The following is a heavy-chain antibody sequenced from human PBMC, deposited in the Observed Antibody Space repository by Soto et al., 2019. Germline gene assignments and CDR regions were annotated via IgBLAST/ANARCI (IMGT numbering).Heavy chain of an antibody. D-gene: IGHD3-16*01. Sequence: QVQLVQSGAEVKKPGASVKVSCKASGYTFTSYAMHWVRQAPGQRLEWMGWINAGNGNTKYSQKFQGRVTITRDTSASTAYMELSSLRSEDTAVYYCARNLGKWGAFDIWGRGTMVTIAS. V-gene: IGHV1-3*01. CDR2: INAGNGNT. CDR1: GYTFTSYA. CDR3: ARNLGKWGAFDI. J-gene: IGHJ3*02.